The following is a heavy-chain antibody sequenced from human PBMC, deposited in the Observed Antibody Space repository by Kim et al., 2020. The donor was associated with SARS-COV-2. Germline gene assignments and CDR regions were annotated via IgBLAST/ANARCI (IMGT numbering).Heavy chain of an antibody. Sequence: GGSLRLSCAASGFTFSNAWLSWVRQAPGKGLEWVGRIKSKTDGGTTDYAAPVKGRFTISRDDSKNTLYLQMNSLKTEDTAVYYCTTADWMGYSDGYVDYWGQGTLVTVSS. J-gene: IGHJ4*02. CDR2: IKSKTDGGTT. CDR3: TTADWMGYSDGYVDY. CDR1: GFTFSNAW. V-gene: IGHV3-15*01. D-gene: IGHD5-18*01.